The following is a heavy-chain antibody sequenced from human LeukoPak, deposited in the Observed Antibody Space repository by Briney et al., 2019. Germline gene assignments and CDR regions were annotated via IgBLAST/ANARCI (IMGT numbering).Heavy chain of an antibody. CDR3: AKTRPLDSSSWSHGDY. Sequence: GGSLRLSCAASGFTFSSCAMSWVRQAPGKGLEWVSAISGSGDSTYYGDSVKGRFTISRDNSKNTLYLQMNSLRAEDTAVYYCAKTRPLDSSSWSHGDYWGQGTLVTVSS. CDR1: GFTFSSCA. J-gene: IGHJ4*02. V-gene: IGHV3-23*01. D-gene: IGHD6-13*01. CDR2: ISGSGDST.